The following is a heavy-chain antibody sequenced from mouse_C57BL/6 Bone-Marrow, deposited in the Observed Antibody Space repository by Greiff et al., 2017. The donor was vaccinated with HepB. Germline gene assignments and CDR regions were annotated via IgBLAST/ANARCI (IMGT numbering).Heavy chain of an antibody. V-gene: IGHV5-9-1*02. CDR2: ISSGGDYI. D-gene: IGHD2-4*01. J-gene: IGHJ4*01. CDR3: TRGEGFDDSHYAMDY. Sequence: DVQLVESGEGLVKPGGSLKLSCAASGFTFSSYAMSWVRQTPEKRLEWVAYISSGGDYIYYADTVKGRFTIPRDNARNTLYLQMSSLKSEDTAMYYCTRGEGFDDSHYAMDYWGQGTSVTVSS. CDR1: GFTFSSYA.